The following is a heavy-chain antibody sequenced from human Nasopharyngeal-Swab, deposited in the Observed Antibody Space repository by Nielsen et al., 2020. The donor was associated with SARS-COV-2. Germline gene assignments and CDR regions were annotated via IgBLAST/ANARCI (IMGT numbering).Heavy chain of an antibody. CDR3: AREGYYGSGSYAPFDY. V-gene: IGHV1-69*01. CDR2: IIPIFGTA. D-gene: IGHD3-10*01. J-gene: IGHJ4*02. Sequence: WGRQAPGQGLEWMGGIIPIFGTANYAQKFQGRVTITADESTSTAYMELSSLRSEDTAVYYCAREGYYGSGSYAPFDYWGRGTLVTVSS.